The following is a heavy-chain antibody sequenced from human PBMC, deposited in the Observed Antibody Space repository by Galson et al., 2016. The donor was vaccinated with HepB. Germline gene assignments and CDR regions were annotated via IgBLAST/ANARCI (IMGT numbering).Heavy chain of an antibody. D-gene: IGHD6-13*01. CDR1: GFTLSNSA. Sequence: SLRLSCAASGFTLSNSAMSWVRQAPGKGLEWVSAMSDSGGSTYYADSVKGRFTISRDNSKNTLYLQKNSLGAEDTAIYYCAVRYSSIWYFQHWGRGTLVSVSS. J-gene: IGHJ1*01. CDR3: AVRYSSIWYFQH. CDR2: MSDSGGST. V-gene: IGHV3-23*01.